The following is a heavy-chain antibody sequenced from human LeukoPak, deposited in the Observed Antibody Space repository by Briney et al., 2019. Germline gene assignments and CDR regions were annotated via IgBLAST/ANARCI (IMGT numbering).Heavy chain of an antibody. J-gene: IGHJ4*02. Sequence: PGGSLRLSCAASGFTFRSYWMHWVRQAPGKGLEWVAVISYDGSNKYYADSVKGRFTISRDNSKNTLYPQMNSLRAEDTAVYYCARGGQRIFDYWGQGTLVTVSS. CDR1: GFTFRSYW. CDR3: ARGGQRIFDY. V-gene: IGHV3-30*03. CDR2: ISYDGSNK.